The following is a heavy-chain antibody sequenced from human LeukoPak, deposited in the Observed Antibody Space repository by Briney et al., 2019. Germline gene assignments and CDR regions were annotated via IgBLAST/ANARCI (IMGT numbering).Heavy chain of an antibody. J-gene: IGHJ5*02. CDR1: GGPISSDLYY. Sequence: SETLSLTCTVSGGPISSDLYYWNWIRQPAGKGLEWIGRFYSSGRTNFNPSLKSRVTISADTSKNQFSLKLRSVTAADTAVYYCARGDLKSDWFDPWGQGTLVIVST. D-gene: IGHD3-3*01. CDR3: ARGDLKSDWFDP. CDR2: FYSSGRT. V-gene: IGHV4-61*02.